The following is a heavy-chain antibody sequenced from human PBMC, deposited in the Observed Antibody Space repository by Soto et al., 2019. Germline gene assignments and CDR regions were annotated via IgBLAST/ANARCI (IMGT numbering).Heavy chain of an antibody. CDR2: IRFDGSNE. CDR3: ARDGIGGTVFRGYLDY. V-gene: IGHV3-33*01. J-gene: IGHJ4*02. CDR1: GGIFHGYG. Sequence: GGSLRLSCAVPGGIFHGYGMHWVRQAPGKGLEWVSIIRFDGSNEEYADSVKGRFTISRDNSKNTLYLQMNTLGAEDTAVYYCARDGIGGTVFRGYLDYWGRGTVVTVSS. D-gene: IGHD1-7*01.